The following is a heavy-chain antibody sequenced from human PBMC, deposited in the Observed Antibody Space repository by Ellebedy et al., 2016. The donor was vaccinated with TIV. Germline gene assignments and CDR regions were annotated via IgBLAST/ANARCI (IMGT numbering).Heavy chain of an antibody. D-gene: IGHD2-15*01. J-gene: IGHJ4*02. V-gene: IGHV3-74*01. CDR2: LTSDGSST. Sequence: GESLKISCAASGFTFSNYWMHWVRQAPGKGLVWVSRLTSDGSSTTYADSVKGRFTISRDNAKNTLYLQMNSLRAEDTAVYYCARNRYCSGGDCYALGYWGQGTLVTVSS. CDR1: GFTFSNYW. CDR3: ARNRYCSGGDCYALGY.